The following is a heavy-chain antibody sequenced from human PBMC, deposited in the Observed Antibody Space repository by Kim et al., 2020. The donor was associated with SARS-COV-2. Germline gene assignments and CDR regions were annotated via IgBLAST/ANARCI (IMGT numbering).Heavy chain of an antibody. Sequence: GGSLRLSCAASGFTFSNAWMSWVRQAPGKGLEWVGRIKSKTDGGTTDYAAPVKGRFTISRDDSKNTLYLQMNSLKTEDTAVYYCTTDSNAMIYGDYESDYYYYGMDVWGQGTTVTVSS. CDR3: TTDSNAMIYGDYESDYYYYGMDV. V-gene: IGHV3-15*01. CDR2: IKSKTDGGTT. CDR1: GFTFSNAW. D-gene: IGHD4-17*01. J-gene: IGHJ6*02.